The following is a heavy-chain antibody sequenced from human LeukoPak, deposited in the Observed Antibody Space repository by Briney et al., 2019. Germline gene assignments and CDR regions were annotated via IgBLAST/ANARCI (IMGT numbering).Heavy chain of an antibody. Sequence: GGSLRLSCAASGFTFSSYSMNWVRQAPGKGLEWVSSISSSSSYIYYADSVKGRFTISRDNAKNSLYLQMNSLRAEDTAVYYWARAKILIGMDVGGKGPTVTVPP. V-gene: IGHV3-21*01. CDR3: ARAKILIGMDV. J-gene: IGHJ6*04. CDR2: ISSSSSYI. D-gene: IGHD2/OR15-2a*01. CDR1: GFTFSSYS.